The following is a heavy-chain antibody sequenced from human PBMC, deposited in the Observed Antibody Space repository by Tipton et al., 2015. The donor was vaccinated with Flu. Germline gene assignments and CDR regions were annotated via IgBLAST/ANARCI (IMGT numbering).Heavy chain of an antibody. J-gene: IGHJ6*02. V-gene: IGHV4-38-2*02. Sequence: TLSLTCSVSGDSIGSRYYWGWIRQPPGKGLEWIGNIHRTGNTYHNPSLKGRVTISVDRSISTAYLQWNSLKASDTAVYYCVREPLAVVTADGFNSYGMDVWGQGTTVTVSS. D-gene: IGHD2-21*02. CDR2: IHRTGNT. CDR1: GDSIGSRYY. CDR3: VREPLAVVTADGFNSYGMDV.